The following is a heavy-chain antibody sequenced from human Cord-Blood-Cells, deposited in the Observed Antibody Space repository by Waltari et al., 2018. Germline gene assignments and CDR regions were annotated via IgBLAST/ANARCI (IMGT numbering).Heavy chain of an antibody. CDR3: AKDTDIVVVVAAIPVGGMDV. CDR2: ISGSGVST. D-gene: IGHD2-15*01. V-gene: IGHV3-23*04. CDR1: GFTFSSYA. Sequence: EVQLVESGGGLVQPGGSLRLSCAASGFTFSSYAMSWVRQAPGKGLEWVSAISGSGVSTNYADSVKGRFTISRDNSKNTLYLQMNSLRAEDTAVYYCAKDTDIVVVVAAIPVGGMDVWGQGTTVTVSS. J-gene: IGHJ6*02.